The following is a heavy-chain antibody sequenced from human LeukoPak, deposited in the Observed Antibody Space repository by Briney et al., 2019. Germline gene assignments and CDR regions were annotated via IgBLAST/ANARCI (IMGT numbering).Heavy chain of an antibody. CDR2: IYHSGST. D-gene: IGHD4-23*01. Sequence: RPSETLSLTCAVPGHSISSGGYSWSWIRQPPGKGLEWNGHIYHSGSTYYNPSLKSRVSISVDRSKIQFSLKLSSVTAADTAVYYCARWPVTVVTPNYFDYWGQGTLVTVSS. CDR3: ARWPVTVVTPNYFDY. CDR1: GHSISSGGYS. V-gene: IGHV4-30-2*01. J-gene: IGHJ4*02.